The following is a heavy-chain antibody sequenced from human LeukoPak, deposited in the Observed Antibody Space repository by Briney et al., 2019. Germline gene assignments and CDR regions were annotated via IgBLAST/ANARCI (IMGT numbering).Heavy chain of an antibody. CDR1: GFTFSSYA. Sequence: GGSLRLSCAASGFTFSSYAMHWVRQAPGKGLEYVSAISSNGGSTYYANSVKGRFTISRDNAKNSLYLQMNSLRAEDTALYYCAKDRSSSSWYYYYGMDVWGQGTTVTVSS. D-gene: IGHD6-13*01. J-gene: IGHJ6*02. V-gene: IGHV3-64*01. CDR2: ISSNGGST. CDR3: AKDRSSSSWYYYYGMDV.